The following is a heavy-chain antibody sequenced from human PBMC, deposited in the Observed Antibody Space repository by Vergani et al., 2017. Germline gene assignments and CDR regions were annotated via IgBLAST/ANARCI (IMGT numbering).Heavy chain of an antibody. Sequence: QVQLQQWGGGLLMPSETLSLTCVVNGGSFTSYDWTWIRQSPGEGLEWVGDIDHTGRPDYNPSLKSRLTMSVDKSRNQFSLTLNSVTATDTAIYFCARVNTETNGHLYYYYYMDVWGQGTAVTVS. CDR2: IDHTGRP. CDR3: ARVNTETNGHLYYYYYMDV. D-gene: IGHD4-11*01. J-gene: IGHJ6*03. CDR1: GGSFTSYD. V-gene: IGHV4-34*01.